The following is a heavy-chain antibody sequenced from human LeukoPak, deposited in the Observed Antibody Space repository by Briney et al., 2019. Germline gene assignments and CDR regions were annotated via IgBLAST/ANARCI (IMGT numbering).Heavy chain of an antibody. D-gene: IGHD1-26*01. CDR2: INPSGGST. J-gene: IGHJ4*02. V-gene: IGHV1-46*01. CDR3: ARVGRIVGAFDY. Sequence: ASVKVSCKASGYTFTSYYIHWVRQAPGQGLEWMGIINPSGGSTSYAQKFQGRVTMTRDTSMSTVYMELSSLRSEDTAVYFCARVGRIVGAFDYWGQGTLVTVSS. CDR1: GYTFTSYY.